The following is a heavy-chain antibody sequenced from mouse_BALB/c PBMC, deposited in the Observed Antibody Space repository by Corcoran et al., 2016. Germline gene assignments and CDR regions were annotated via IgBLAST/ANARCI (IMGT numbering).Heavy chain of an antibody. Sequence: QIQLVQSGPELKKPGETVKISCKASGYTFTNYGVNWVKQAPGKGLKWMGWINTYTGEPTYADDFKGRFAFSLETSASTAYLQINNLKNEDTATYFCASSGTRAMDYWGQGTSVTVSS. CDR2: INTYTGEP. D-gene: IGHD4-1*01. CDR1: GYTFTNYG. CDR3: ASSGTRAMDY. J-gene: IGHJ4*01. V-gene: IGHV9-3-1*01.